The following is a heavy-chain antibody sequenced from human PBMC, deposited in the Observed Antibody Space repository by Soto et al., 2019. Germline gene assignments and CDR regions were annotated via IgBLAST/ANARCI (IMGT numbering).Heavy chain of an antibody. D-gene: IGHD6-13*01. CDR3: TRSIITTAGTAAFDL. V-gene: IGHV1-46*03. CDR2: ISPSRGGT. CDR1: GYTFTSYY. Sequence: QVQLVQSGAEVKKPGASVRVSCKASGYTFTSYYIHWVRQAPGHGPEWMGMISPSRGGTDYAQKXQXXXTXPRDTSTSTVYMELSSLRSEDTAVYYCTRSIITTAGTAAFDLWGQGTLVTVSS. J-gene: IGHJ3*01.